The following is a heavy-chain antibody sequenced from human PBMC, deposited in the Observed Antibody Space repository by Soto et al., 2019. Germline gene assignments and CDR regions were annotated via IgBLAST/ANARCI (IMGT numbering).Heavy chain of an antibody. CDR1: GGTFSSYA. CDR3: ASSYPPITTSAWFDP. Sequence: SVKVSCKASGGTFSSYAISWVRQAPGQGLEWMGGIIPIFGTANYAQKFQGRVTITADKSTSTAYMELSSLRSEDTAVYYCASSYPPITTSAWFDPWGQGTLVTVSS. CDR2: IIPIFGTA. J-gene: IGHJ5*02. D-gene: IGHD3-22*01. V-gene: IGHV1-69*06.